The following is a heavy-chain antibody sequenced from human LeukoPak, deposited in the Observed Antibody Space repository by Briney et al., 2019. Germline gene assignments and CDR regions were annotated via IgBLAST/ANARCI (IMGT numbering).Heavy chain of an antibody. J-gene: IGHJ4*02. V-gene: IGHV3-48*03. CDR1: GFTFSSYE. CDR2: IDTSGTNI. D-gene: IGHD2-21*02. CDR3: ARETINCGGDCHDY. Sequence: GGSLRLSCAASGFTFSSYEMNWVRQAPGNGLEWVSYIDTSGTNIYYAGSVKGRFTVSRDNAKNSLYLQMNSLRAEDTGIYYCARETINCGGDCHDYWGQGALVTVSS.